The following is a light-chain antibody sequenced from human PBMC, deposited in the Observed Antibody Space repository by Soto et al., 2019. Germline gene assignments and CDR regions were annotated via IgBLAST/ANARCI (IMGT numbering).Light chain of an antibody. CDR2: DVT. Sequence: QSALTQPASVSGSPGQSIAISCTGSGSDVGGYNYVSWYQQHPGKAPKLLIYDVTARPSGVSDRFSGSKSGNTASLTVSGLQAEDEANYYCSSYTSISTVVFGGGTKLTVL. V-gene: IGLV2-14*03. CDR1: GSDVGGYNY. CDR3: SSYTSISTVV. J-gene: IGLJ3*02.